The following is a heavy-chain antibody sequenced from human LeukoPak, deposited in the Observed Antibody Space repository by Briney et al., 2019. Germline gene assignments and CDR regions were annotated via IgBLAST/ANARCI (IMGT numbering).Heavy chain of an antibody. D-gene: IGHD2-8*01. J-gene: IGHJ5*02. CDR3: AKDRVYAGPNWFDP. CDR1: GFTFSSYA. V-gene: IGHV3-23*01. Sequence: GSLRLSCAASGFTFSSYAMSWVRQAPGKGLEWVSAISGSGGSTYYADSVKGRFTISRDNSKNTLYLQMNSLTAEDTDVYYCAKDRVYAGPNWFDPWGQGTLVTVSS. CDR2: ISGSGGST.